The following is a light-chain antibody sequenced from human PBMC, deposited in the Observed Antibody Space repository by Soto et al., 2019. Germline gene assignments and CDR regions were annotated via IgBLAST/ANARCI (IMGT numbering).Light chain of an antibody. CDR2: AAS. CDR1: QSISSY. CDR3: QQSYSTPPT. V-gene: IGKV1-39*01. Sequence: DIQMTQSPSSLSASVGDRVTITCGASQSISSYLNWYQQKPGKAPKLLIYAASSLQSGVPSRFSGSGSGTDFTLTIRSLQPEDFATYYCQQSYSTPPTLGGGTKVDIK. J-gene: IGKJ4*01.